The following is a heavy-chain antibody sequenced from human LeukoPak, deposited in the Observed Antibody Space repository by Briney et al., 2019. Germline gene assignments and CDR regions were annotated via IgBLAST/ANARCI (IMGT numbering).Heavy chain of an antibody. Sequence: GGSLRLSCAASGFIFSTYSMIWVRQAPGKGLEWVAYISISGSSIYYADAVKGRFTISRDNSRNTLYLQMNSLRAEDTAVYYCARGPSGYHNTGGQGTLVTVSS. J-gene: IGHJ4*02. CDR3: ARGPSGYHNT. CDR2: ISISGSSI. D-gene: IGHD5-12*01. CDR1: GFIFSTYS. V-gene: IGHV3-48*01.